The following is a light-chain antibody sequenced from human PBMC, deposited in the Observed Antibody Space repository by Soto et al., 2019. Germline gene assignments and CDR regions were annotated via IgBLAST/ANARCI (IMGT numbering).Light chain of an antibody. CDR2: DVS. CDR3: SSYTTSSNHVV. CDR1: SSDVGSYNY. V-gene: IGLV2-14*01. J-gene: IGLJ2*01. Sequence: QSALTQPASVSGSPGQSITISCTGTSSDVGSYNYVSWYQQYPGNAPKLMIYDVSNRPSGVSYRFSGSKSGNTASLTISGLQAEDEADYYCSSYTTSSNHVVFGGGTKLTVL.